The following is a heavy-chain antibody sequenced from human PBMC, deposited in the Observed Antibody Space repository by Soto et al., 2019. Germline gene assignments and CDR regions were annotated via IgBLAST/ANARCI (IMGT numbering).Heavy chain of an antibody. D-gene: IGHD2-2*02. Sequence: SDTLSLPCTVSGGSISSYYWSWIRQPPGKGLEWIGYIYYSGSTNYNPSLKSRVTISVDTSKNQFSLKLSSVTAADTAVYYCASAPNPGYCSSTSCYIPHPRWFDPWGQGTPVTVSS. V-gene: IGHV4-59*01. CDR3: ASAPNPGYCSSTSCYIPHPRWFDP. CDR2: IYYSGST. CDR1: GGSISSYY. J-gene: IGHJ5*02.